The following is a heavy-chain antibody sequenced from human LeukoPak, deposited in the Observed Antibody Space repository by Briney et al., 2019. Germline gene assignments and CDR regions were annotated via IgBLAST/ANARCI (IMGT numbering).Heavy chain of an antibody. CDR3: ARVSLPDLDYYYYYGMDV. CDR1: GGSISSGDYY. CDR2: IYYSGST. D-gene: IGHD1-14*01. J-gene: IGHJ6*02. Sequence: PSETLSLTCTVSGGSISSGDYYWSWIRQPPGKGLEWIGYIYYSGSTYYNPSLKSRVTISVDTSKNQFSLKLSSVTAADTAVYYCARVSLPDLDYYYYYGMDVWGQGTTVTVSS. V-gene: IGHV4-30-4*01.